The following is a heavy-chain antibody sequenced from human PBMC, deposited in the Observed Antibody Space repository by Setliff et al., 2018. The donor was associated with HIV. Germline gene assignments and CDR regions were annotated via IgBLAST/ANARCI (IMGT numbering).Heavy chain of an antibody. CDR2: ISQTRST. D-gene: IGHD3-16*01. V-gene: IGHV4-34*01. CDR1: GGSFSGDY. Sequence: SETLSLTCAVYGGSFSGDYWVWIRQSPGKGLEWIGDISQTRSTNYDPSLKSRVTISLDTSKNQLSLKLNSVSAADTAVYYCARGRLRTVTSLIKKRASYTWLDPWGQGTLVTVSS. J-gene: IGHJ5*02. CDR3: ARGRLRTVTSLIKKRASYTWLDP.